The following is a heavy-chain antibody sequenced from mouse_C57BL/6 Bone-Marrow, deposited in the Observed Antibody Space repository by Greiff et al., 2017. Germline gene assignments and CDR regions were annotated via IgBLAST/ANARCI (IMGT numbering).Heavy chain of an antibody. CDR2: IDPETGGT. D-gene: IGHD2-4*01. CDR1: GYTFTDYE. J-gene: IGHJ3*01. Sequence: QVQLQQSGAELVRPGASVTLSCKASGYTFTDYEMHWVKQTPVHGLEWIGAIDPETGGTAYNQKFKGKATLTADKSSSTAYMELRSLTSEDSAVYFCARFYYDYDGFAYWGQGTLVTVSA. CDR3: ARFYYDYDGFAY. V-gene: IGHV1-15*01.